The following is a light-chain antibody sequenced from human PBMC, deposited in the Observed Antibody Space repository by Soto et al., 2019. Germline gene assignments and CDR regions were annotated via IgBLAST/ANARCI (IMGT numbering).Light chain of an antibody. CDR2: DVS. V-gene: IGLV2-11*01. Sequence: QSVLTQPRSVSGSPGQSVTISCTGTSSDVGGYNYVSWYQQHPGKAPKLMIYDVSKRPSGVPDRFSGSKSGNTASLTISGLQAEDEADYYCCSYAGSYIPHWVFGGGTKVTVL. J-gene: IGLJ3*02. CDR3: CSYAGSYIPHWV. CDR1: SSDVGGYNY.